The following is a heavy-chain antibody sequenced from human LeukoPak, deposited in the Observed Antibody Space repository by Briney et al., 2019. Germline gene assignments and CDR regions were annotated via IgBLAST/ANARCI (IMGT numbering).Heavy chain of an antibody. J-gene: IGHJ3*02. CDR2: IYYSGST. CDR3: TRGSVKAFDI. CDR1: GGSISSSSYY. D-gene: IGHD3-10*01. Sequence: SQTLSLTCTVSGGSISSSSYYWGWIRQPPGKGLEWIGSIYYSGSTYYNPSLKSRVTISVDTSKNQFSLKLSSVTAADTAVYYCTRGSVKAFDIWGQGTMVTVSS. V-gene: IGHV4-39*07.